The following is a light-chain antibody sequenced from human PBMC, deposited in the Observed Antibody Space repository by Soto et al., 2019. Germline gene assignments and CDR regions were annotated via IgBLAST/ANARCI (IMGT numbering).Light chain of an antibody. CDR2: AAS. J-gene: IGKJ3*01. CDR1: QTIASH. CDR3: QQCHTFPLT. Sequence: DIEMTQSPSSLSASVGDRVTITCRASQTIASHLNWYQQKPGEAPKLLIYAASSLQSGVPSRFSGTSSGTNFTLIISSLQPEDFATYSCQQCHTFPLTFGPGTRVEIK. V-gene: IGKV1-39*01.